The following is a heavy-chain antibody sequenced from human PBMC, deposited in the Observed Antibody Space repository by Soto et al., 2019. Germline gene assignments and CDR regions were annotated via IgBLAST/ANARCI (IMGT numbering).Heavy chain of an antibody. V-gene: IGHV4-34*01. J-gene: IGHJ6*03. CDR1: GGSFSGYY. CDR3: ARGLYCSGSSCYGNYYYMDV. D-gene: IGHD2-15*01. CDR2: INPTGST. Sequence: QVLLQQWGAGLLKPSETLSLTCAVYGGSFSGYYWSWLRQSPGKGMEWMGEINPTGSTNYNPTLRSRVTISVDKSKNQFSLRLSSVTAADTAVYYGARGLYCSGSSCYGNYYYMDVWGKGTTVTVSS.